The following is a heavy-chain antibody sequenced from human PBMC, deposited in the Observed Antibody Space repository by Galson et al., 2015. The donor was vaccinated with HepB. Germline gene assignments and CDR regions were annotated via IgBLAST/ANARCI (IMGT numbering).Heavy chain of an antibody. J-gene: IGHJ4*02. Sequence: SVKVSCKASGYAFNVYDIHWLRQAPGQRLEWMGWINGGNDNTRDSQKFQGRVTFSKETSASTAYMKLSSLGSEDTAIYYCARTGARFGSGSFSWDFWGQGTLVTVSA. CDR2: INGGNDNT. D-gene: IGHD3-10*01. V-gene: IGHV1-3*01. CDR3: ARTGARFGSGSFSWDF. CDR1: GYAFNVYD.